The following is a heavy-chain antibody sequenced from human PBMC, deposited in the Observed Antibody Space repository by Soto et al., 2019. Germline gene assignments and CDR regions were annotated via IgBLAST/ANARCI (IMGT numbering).Heavy chain of an antibody. CDR2: ISDNGGTT. CDR1: EFTFSNYA. CDR3: ARNQYCSGGSCYSGSAPGY. Sequence: GGSLRLSCAASEFTFSNYAMSWVRQAPGKGLEWVSSISDNGGTTYYADSVKGRFTISRDNAKNTLYLQMNSRGAEDTAVYYCARNQYCSGGSCYSGSAPGYWGQGTLVTGS. J-gene: IGHJ4*02. D-gene: IGHD2-15*01. V-gene: IGHV3-23*01.